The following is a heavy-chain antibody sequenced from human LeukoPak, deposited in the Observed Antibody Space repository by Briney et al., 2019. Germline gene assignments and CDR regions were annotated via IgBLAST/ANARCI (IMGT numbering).Heavy chain of an antibody. Sequence: ASVKVSCKASGGTFSSYAISWVRQAPGQGLEWMGGIIPIFGTANYAQKFQGRVTITADESTSTAYMELSGLRSEDTAAYYCARGVVVVPAATPTYYYYYMDVWGKGTTVTVSS. V-gene: IGHV1-69*13. D-gene: IGHD2-2*01. CDR1: GGTFSSYA. CDR2: IIPIFGTA. J-gene: IGHJ6*03. CDR3: ARGVVVVPAATPTYYYYYMDV.